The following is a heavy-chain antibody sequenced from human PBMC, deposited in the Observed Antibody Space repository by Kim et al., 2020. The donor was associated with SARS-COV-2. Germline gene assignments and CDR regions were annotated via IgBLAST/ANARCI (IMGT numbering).Heavy chain of an antibody. J-gene: IGHJ4*02. CDR2: ISSDDST. CDR3: AKGRSGSPPAALHY. D-gene: IGHD1-26*01. V-gene: IGHV3-23*01. CDR1: GFTFSSYA. Sequence: GGSLRLSCAASGFTFSSYAMSWVRQTPGKGLEWVSTISSDDSTYNADSVKGRFAISRDDCKNTLYLQMNSLRAEDTAIYYCAKGRSGSPPAALHYWGQGTLVTVS.